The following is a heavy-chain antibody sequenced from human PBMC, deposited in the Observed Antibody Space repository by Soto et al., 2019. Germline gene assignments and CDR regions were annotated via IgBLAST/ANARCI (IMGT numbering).Heavy chain of an antibody. CDR1: GFTFRSSG. Sequence: GGSLRLSCAASGFTFRSSGMHWVRQAPGKGLEWVALISYDGSNKYYTDSVKGRFTISRDNSKNTLYLQMNSLRTEDTAVYYCAKELIVVIPAAPSWFDPWGQGTLVTVSS. V-gene: IGHV3-30*18. CDR2: ISYDGSNK. J-gene: IGHJ5*02. CDR3: AKELIVVIPAAPSWFDP. D-gene: IGHD2-2*01.